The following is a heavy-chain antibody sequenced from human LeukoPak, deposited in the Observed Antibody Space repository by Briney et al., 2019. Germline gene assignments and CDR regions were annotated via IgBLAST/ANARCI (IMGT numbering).Heavy chain of an antibody. J-gene: IGHJ4*02. Sequence: ASETLSLTCAVSGGSFSSSNWWSWVRQPPGKGLEWIGEIYHSGSTNYNPSLKSRVTISVDKSNNQFFLKLSSVTAADTAVYYCASQDYTENYFDYWGQGTLVTVSS. CDR3: ASQDYTENYFDY. CDR2: IYHSGST. V-gene: IGHV4-4*02. D-gene: IGHD3-3*01. CDR1: GGSFSSSNW.